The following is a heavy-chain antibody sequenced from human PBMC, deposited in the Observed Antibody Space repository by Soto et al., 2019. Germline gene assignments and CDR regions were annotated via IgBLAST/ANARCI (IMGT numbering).Heavy chain of an antibody. D-gene: IGHD3-3*01. J-gene: IGHJ5*02. CDR3: ARGTYYDFWSGYYNGGYNWFDP. Sequence: SETLSLTCSVSGGSISSGGYYWSWIRQHPGKGLEWIGYIYYSGSTYYNPSLKSRVTISVDTSKNQFSLKLSSVTAADTAVYYCARGTYYDFWSGYYNGGYNWFDPWGQGTLVTVSS. V-gene: IGHV4-61*08. CDR2: IYYSGST. CDR1: GGSISSGGYY.